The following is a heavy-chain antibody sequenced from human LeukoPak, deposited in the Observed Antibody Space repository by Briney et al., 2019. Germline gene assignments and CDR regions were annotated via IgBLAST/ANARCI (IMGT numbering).Heavy chain of an antibody. V-gene: IGHV1-69*05. D-gene: IGHD3-16*01. CDR2: IIPIFGTA. CDR1: GGTFSSYA. Sequence: SVKVSCKASGGTFSSYAISWVRQAPGQGLEWMGGIIPIFGTASYAQKFQGRVTMTRDTSTSTVYMELSSLRSEDTAVYYCARDSSRVMITFGGVNAPGYWGQGTLVTVSS. J-gene: IGHJ4*02. CDR3: ARDSSRVMITFGGVNAPGY.